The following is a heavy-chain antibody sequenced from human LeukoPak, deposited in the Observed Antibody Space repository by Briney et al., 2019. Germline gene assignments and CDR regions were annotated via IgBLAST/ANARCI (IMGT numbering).Heavy chain of an antibody. D-gene: IGHD3-10*01. J-gene: IGHJ5*02. Sequence: SETLSLTCSVSGVSISTSIYHWGWIRQTPGKELEWIGSDFYSGSPYYNPSLKSRVDISIETSKNQISLNLTSVTAADTAVYYCARAQWFGELFVWFDPWGQGTLVTVSS. CDR2: DFYSGSP. CDR1: GVSISTSIYH. CDR3: ARAQWFGELFVWFDP. V-gene: IGHV4-39*07.